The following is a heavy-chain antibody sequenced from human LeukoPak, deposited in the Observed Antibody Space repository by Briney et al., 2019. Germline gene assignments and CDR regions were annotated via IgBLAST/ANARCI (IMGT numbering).Heavy chain of an antibody. J-gene: IGHJ4*02. V-gene: IGHV3-66*01. CDR3: ARDPGYSYGYDY. CDR2: IYSDGST. D-gene: IGHD5-18*01. Sequence: GGSLRLSCAASGFTFSDYNMRWIRQAPGKGLEWVSVIYSDGSTYYADSVKGRFTISRDNSKNTVYLQMNSLRAEDTAVYYCARDPGYSYGYDYWGQGTLVTVSS. CDR1: GFTFSDYN.